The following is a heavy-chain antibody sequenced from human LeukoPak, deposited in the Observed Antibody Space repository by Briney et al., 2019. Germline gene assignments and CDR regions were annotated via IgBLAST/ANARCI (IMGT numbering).Heavy chain of an antibody. Sequence: GGSLRLSCVVSGFTFSGCEMNWVRHAPGKGLEWVSSISASGSSIYYADSVKGRFTISRDNAKHSQYLQMNSLKAQDPLVYHFARIREVSSRWRQGPLVPVSS. CDR3: ARIREVSSR. J-gene: IGHJ4*02. CDR2: ISASGSSI. CDR1: GFTFSGCE. D-gene: IGHD3-10*01. V-gene: IGHV3-48*03.